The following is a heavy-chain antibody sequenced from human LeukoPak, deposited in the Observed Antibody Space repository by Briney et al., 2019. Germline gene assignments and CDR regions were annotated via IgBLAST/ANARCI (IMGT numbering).Heavy chain of an antibody. CDR1: GGSISGSH. Sequence: PSETLSPTCFVSGGSISGSHWSWIRQPPGKGLEWIGYIHYSGSTDYNPSLKSRVTLSVDMSKNQISLKLSSVTAADTAVYYCARTGGDCSSGLCYYGMDVWGQGTTVTVS. CDR2: IHYSGST. D-gene: IGHD2-21*02. V-gene: IGHV4-59*01. CDR3: ARTGGDCSSGLCYYGMDV. J-gene: IGHJ6*02.